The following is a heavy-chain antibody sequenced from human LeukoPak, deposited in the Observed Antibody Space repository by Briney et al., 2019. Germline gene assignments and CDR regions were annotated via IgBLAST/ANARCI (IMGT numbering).Heavy chain of an antibody. Sequence: PGGSLRLSCAASGFTFSRYWMHCVRQAPGKGLVWLSRIDSDGSSTNYADSVKGRFTISRDNAKNTLYLQMNSLRAEDTAVYFCARDAQLTSDWSLNWFDPWGQGTLVTVSS. CDR2: IDSDGSST. J-gene: IGHJ5*02. D-gene: IGHD6-19*01. V-gene: IGHV3-74*01. CDR3: ARDAQLTSDWSLNWFDP. CDR1: GFTFSRYW.